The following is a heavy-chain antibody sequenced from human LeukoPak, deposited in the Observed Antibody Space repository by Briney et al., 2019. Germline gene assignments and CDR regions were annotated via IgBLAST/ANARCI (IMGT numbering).Heavy chain of an antibody. CDR2: VSGSGGST. D-gene: IGHD6-19*01. J-gene: IGHJ4*02. CDR3: ATAPVAVAGGDDY. Sequence: PGGSLRLSCAASGFTFSSYAMSWVRQAPGKGLEWVSAVSGSGGSTYYADSVKGRFTISRDNSKNTLYLQMNSLRAEDTAVYYCATAPVAVAGGDDYWGQGTLVTVSS. CDR1: GFTFSSYA. V-gene: IGHV3-23*01.